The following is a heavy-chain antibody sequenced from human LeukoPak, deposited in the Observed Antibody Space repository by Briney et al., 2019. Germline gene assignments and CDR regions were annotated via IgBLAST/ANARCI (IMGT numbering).Heavy chain of an antibody. CDR1: GFTFSDYS. CDR3: VRDFMGMGGTTAYLHY. V-gene: IGHV3-21*01. J-gene: IGHJ1*01. CDR2: ISRNSRHV. D-gene: IGHD1-26*01. Sequence: GGSLRLSCAASGFTFSDYSMNWVRRAPGKGLEWVSSISRNSRHVYYGGSVWGRFTISRDDAQNSLFLQMNSLRAEDMAVYYCVRDFMGMGGTTAYLHYWGQGTLVTVSS.